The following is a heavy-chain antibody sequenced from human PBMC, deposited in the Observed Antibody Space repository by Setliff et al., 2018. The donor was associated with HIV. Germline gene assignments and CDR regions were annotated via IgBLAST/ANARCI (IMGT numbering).Heavy chain of an antibody. CDR1: GGTISNNNYH. V-gene: IGHV4-39*01. CDR2: IYYLGNT. D-gene: IGHD6-19*01. CDR3: ARPRRVRSSAWYWFDI. J-gene: IGHJ5*01. Sequence: SETLSLTCSVSGGTISNNNYHWGWIRQPPGGGLEWLGSIYYLGNTYYNPSLKSRLTISVDTSRNLFSLQLSSVTAADTAVYYCARPRRVRSSAWYWFDIWGQGTLVTDSS.